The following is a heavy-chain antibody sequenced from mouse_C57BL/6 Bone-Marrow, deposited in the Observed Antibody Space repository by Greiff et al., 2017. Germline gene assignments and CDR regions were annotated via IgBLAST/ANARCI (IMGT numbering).Heavy chain of an antibody. D-gene: IGHD4-1*01. CDR2: IYPRSGNT. J-gene: IGHJ1*03. V-gene: IGHV1-81*01. CDR1: GYTFTSYG. Sequence: QVQLQQSGAELARPGASVKLSCKASGYTFTSYGISWVKQRTGQGLEWIGEIYPRSGNTYYNEKFKGKATLTADKASSTAYMELRSLTSEDSAVYFCARQSGTGWSFHVWGTGTTVPVSS. CDR3: ARQSGTGWSFHV.